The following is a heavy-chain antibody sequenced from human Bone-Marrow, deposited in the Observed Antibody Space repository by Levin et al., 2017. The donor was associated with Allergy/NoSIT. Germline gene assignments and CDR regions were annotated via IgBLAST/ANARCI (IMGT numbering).Heavy chain of an antibody. D-gene: IGHD5-12*01. CDR2: ISYDGSNK. V-gene: IGHV3-30*18. J-gene: IGHJ4*02. CDR3: AKDSGYDFGGSLDY. Sequence: GGSLRLSCAASGFTFSSYGMHWVRQAPGKGLEWVAVISYDGSNKYYADSVKGRFTISRDNSKNTLYLQMNSLRAEDTAVYYCAKDSGYDFGGSLDYWGQGTLVTVSS. CDR1: GFTFSSYG.